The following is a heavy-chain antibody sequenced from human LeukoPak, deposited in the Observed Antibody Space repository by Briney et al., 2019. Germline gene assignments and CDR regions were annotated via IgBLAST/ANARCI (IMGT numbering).Heavy chain of an antibody. V-gene: IGHV3-9*01. J-gene: IGHJ5*02. CDR2: ISWNSGSI. Sequence: GGSLRLSCAASGFTFDDYAMHWVRHTPGKGLEWVSGISWNSGSIGYADSVKGRFTISRDNAENSLYLQMNSLRAEDTAVYYCARVVPRFDPWGQGTLVTVSS. CDR1: GFTFDDYA. CDR3: ARVVPRFDP. D-gene: IGHD6-6*01.